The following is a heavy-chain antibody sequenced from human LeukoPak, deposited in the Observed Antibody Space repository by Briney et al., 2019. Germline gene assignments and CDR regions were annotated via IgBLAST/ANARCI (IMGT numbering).Heavy chain of an antibody. CDR3: AKDYSRSDDSGTEKDLPFDY. J-gene: IGHJ4*02. Sequence: GGSLRLSCAASGFTFSSYAMSWVRQAPGKGLEWVSTISDSGGSTFYADSVKGRFTISRDNSKNTLYVQMTSLGAEDTAVYYCAKDYSRSDDSGTEKDLPFDYWGQGTLVTVSS. CDR1: GFTFSSYA. CDR2: ISDSGGST. V-gene: IGHV3-23*01. D-gene: IGHD3-10*01.